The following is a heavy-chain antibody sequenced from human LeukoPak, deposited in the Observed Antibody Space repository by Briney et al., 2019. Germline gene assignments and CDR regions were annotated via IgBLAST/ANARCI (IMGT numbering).Heavy chain of an antibody. CDR3: TTRSAYIAAATA. D-gene: IGHD6-13*01. CDR1: GFTFSNAW. CDR2: IKSKTDGGTT. Sequence: GGSLRLSCAASGFTFSNAWMSWVRQAPGKGLEWVGRIKSKTDGGTTDYAAPVKGRFTISRDDSKNTLYLQMNSLKTGDTAVYYCTTRSAYIAAATAWGQGTLVTVSS. J-gene: IGHJ5*02. V-gene: IGHV3-15*01.